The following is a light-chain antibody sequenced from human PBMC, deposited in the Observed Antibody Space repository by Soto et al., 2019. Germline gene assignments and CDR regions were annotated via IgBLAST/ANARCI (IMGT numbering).Light chain of an antibody. CDR2: AAS. J-gene: IGKJ4*01. V-gene: IGKV1-9*01. CDR3: QQLNSYPLT. Sequence: DIQLTQSPSFLSASVGDRVTITCRASQGISSYLAWYQQKPGKAPKLLIYAASTLQSGVPSRFSGSGSGTEFTFTISSLQPEDFATYYCQQLNSYPLTFGGGTKVDIK. CDR1: QGISSY.